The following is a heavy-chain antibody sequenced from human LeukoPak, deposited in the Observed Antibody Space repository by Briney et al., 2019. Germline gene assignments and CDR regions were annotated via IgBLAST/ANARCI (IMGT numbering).Heavy chain of an antibody. CDR3: ARNYYGSGRYYYYYMDV. Sequence: SETLSLTCTVSGGSISSYYWSWIRQPPGKGLEWIGYIYYSGSTNYNPSLKSRVTISVDTSKNQFSLKLSSVTAADTAVYYCARNYYGSGRYYYYYMDVWGKGTTVTISS. CDR2: IYYSGST. J-gene: IGHJ6*03. D-gene: IGHD3-10*01. V-gene: IGHV4-59*12. CDR1: GGSISSYY.